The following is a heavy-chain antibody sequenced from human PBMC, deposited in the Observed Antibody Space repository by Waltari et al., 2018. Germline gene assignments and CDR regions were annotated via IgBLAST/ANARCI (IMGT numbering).Heavy chain of an antibody. D-gene: IGHD3-10*01. CDR1: GFPFSSNW. CDR2: INQDGSGT. CDR3: ARDRGWGWLDP. V-gene: IGHV3-7*01. J-gene: IGHJ5*02. Sequence: EVQLVESGGGLVQPGGSLRLYCAASGFPFSSNWMNWVRQAPGKGLEWVALINQDGSGTYYVDSLKGRFTISRDNAKNSLYLQMNSLRVEDTAIYYCARDRGWGWLDPWGQGTLVTVSS.